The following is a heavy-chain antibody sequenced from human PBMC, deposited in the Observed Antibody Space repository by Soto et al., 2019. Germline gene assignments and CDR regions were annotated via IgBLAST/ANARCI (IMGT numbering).Heavy chain of an antibody. CDR1: GGSISSSSYY. J-gene: IGHJ6*02. CDR3: ARARKDYYDTSGYSLYYYGMDV. CDR2: IYYSGST. V-gene: IGHV4-39*01. D-gene: IGHD3-22*01. Sequence: SETLSLTCTVSGGSISSSSYYWGWIRQPPGKGLEWIGSIYYSGSTYYNPSLKSRVTISVDTSKNQFSLKLSSVTAADTAVYYCARARKDYYDTSGYSLYYYGMDVWGQGTTV.